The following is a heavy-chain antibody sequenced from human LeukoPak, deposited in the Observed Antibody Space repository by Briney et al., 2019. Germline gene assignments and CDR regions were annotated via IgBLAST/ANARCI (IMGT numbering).Heavy chain of an antibody. CDR3: ARVVTTFSGYYYYYMDV. CDR1: GFTFSGST. D-gene: IGHD4-17*01. CDR2: ISTSSSYI. J-gene: IGHJ6*03. Sequence: GGSLRLSCAASGFTFSGSTMNWVRQAPGKGLEWVSFISTSSSYIYYADSVKGRFTISRDNSKNTLYLQMNSLRAEDTAVYYCARVVTTFSGYYYYYMDVWGKGTTVTVSS. V-gene: IGHV3-21*01.